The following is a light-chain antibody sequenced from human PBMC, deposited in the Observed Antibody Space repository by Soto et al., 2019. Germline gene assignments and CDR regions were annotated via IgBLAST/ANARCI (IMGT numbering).Light chain of an antibody. J-gene: IGKJ1*01. V-gene: IGKV3-15*01. CDR3: QQYNNWPLTWT. Sequence: EIVMTQSPATLSVSPGERATLSCRASQSVSSNLAWYQQKPGQAPRLLIYGASTRATDIPARFSGSGSGTEFTLTISSLQSEDFAVYYCQQYNNWPLTWTFGQGTKVEIK. CDR2: GAS. CDR1: QSVSSN.